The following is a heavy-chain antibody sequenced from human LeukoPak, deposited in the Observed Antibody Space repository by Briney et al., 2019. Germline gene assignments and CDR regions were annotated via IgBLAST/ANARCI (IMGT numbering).Heavy chain of an antibody. V-gene: IGHV1-46*01. D-gene: IGHD2-15*01. CDR3: ARDREEGGYCSGGSCYSRAHLDY. J-gene: IGHJ4*02. CDR1: GYTFTGYY. Sequence: ASVKVSCKASGYTFTGYYMHWVRQAPGQGLEWMGWINPNSGSTNYAQKFQGRVTMTRDTSTSTVYMELSSLRSEDTAVYYCARDREEGGYCSGGSCYSRAHLDYWGQGTLVTVSS. CDR2: INPNSGST.